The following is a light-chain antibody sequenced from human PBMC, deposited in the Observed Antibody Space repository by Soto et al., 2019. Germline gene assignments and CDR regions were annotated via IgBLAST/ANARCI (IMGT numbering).Light chain of an antibody. V-gene: IGKV3D-15*01. J-gene: IGKJ3*01. CDR3: QKYNNWPRGFT. CDR2: GAS. CDR1: QSVSSN. Sequence: EIVMTQSPATLSVSPGERATLSCRASQSVSSNLAWYQQKPGQAPRLLIYGASIRATGIPARFSGSGSGTEFTLTISSLQSEDFAVYYCQKYNNWPRGFTFGPGTKVDIK.